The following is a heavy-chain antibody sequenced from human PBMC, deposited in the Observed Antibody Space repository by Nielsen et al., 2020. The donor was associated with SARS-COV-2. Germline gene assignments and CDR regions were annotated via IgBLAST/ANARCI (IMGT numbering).Heavy chain of an antibody. V-gene: IGHV1-18*01. CDR2: ISAYNGNT. CDR3: ARDLEWDDYVWGTL. D-gene: IGHD3-16*01. CDR1: GYTFTSYG. Sequence: ASVKVSCKASGYTFTSYGISWVRQAPGQGLEWMGWISAYNGNTNYAQKLQGRVTMTTDTSTSTAYMELRSLRSDDTAVYYCARDLEWDDYVWGTLWGQGTLVTVSS. J-gene: IGHJ4*02.